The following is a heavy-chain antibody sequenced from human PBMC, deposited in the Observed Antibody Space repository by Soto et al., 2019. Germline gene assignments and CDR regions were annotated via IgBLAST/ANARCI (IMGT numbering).Heavy chain of an antibody. D-gene: IGHD3-9*01. V-gene: IGHV1-2*04. Sequence: QVQLVQSGAEVKKPGASVKVSCKASGYTFTGYYMHWVRQAPGQGLEWMGWINPNSGGTHYAQKFQGWVTMTRDTSISTVYLDLSRLRSDDTAVYYCARGTALRYFDCLSSVAVRDNDYGMDVWGQGTTVTVSS. CDR3: ARGTALRYFDCLSSVAVRDNDYGMDV. CDR1: GYTFTGYY. CDR2: INPNSGGT. J-gene: IGHJ6*02.